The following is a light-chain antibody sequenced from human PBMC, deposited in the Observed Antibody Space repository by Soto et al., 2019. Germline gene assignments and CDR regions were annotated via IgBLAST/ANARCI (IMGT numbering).Light chain of an antibody. J-gene: IGKJ4*01. V-gene: IGKV1-5*01. CDR3: QQYNSYPLT. CDR1: QSIRRW. CDR2: DAS. Sequence: DIQMTQSASILSVSVGDRVTISCRASQSIRRWLAWYQQKPGKSPKLLIFDASTLESGVPSRFSGRGSETEFNLTIRSLQPDDFATYYCQQYNSYPLTFGGGTKVDLK.